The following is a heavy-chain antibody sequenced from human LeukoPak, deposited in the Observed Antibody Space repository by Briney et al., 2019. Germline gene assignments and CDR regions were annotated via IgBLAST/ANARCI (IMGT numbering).Heavy chain of an antibody. V-gene: IGHV4-59*01. CDR1: GGSISSYY. Sequence: SETLSLTCTVSGGSISSYYWSWIRQPPGKGLEWIGYIYYSGNTNYNPSLKSRVTISVDTSKNQFSLKLSSVTAADTAVYYCARVKAHSYGLYYFDYWGQGTLVTVSS. CDR3: ARVKAHSYGLYYFDY. CDR2: IYYSGNT. J-gene: IGHJ4*02. D-gene: IGHD5-18*01.